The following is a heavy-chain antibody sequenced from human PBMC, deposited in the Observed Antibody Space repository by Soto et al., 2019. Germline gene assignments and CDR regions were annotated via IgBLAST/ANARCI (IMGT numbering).Heavy chain of an antibody. CDR3: AGVEFGFIAAWLDP. CDR2: IYHSGST. CDR1: GYSISSGYY. Sequence: KPSETLSLTCAASGYSISSGYYWGWIRQPPGKGLEWIGSIYHSGSTYYNPSLKSRVTISVDTSKNQFSLKLSSVTAADTAVYYCAGVEFGFIAAWLDPWGQGTLVTVYS. D-gene: IGHD3-16*01. J-gene: IGHJ5*02. V-gene: IGHV4-38-2*01.